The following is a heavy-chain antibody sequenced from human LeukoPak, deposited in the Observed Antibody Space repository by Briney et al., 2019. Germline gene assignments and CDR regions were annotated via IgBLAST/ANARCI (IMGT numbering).Heavy chain of an antibody. D-gene: IGHD7-27*01. V-gene: IGHV3-7*01. CDR2: IKEDGSEN. J-gene: IGHJ5*02. Sequence: PGGSLRLSCEASGFTFSSYWMSWARQAPGKGLEWVATIKEDGSENFYVDSVKGRFTISRDNAKNSLYLQMNSLRAEDTAVYYCASIALGDTWGQGTLVTVSS. CDR1: GFTFSSYW. CDR3: ASIALGDT.